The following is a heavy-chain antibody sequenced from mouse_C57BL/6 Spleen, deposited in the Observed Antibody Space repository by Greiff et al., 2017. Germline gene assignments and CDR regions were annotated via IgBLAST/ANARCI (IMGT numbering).Heavy chain of an antibody. CDR1: GFSLTSYG. J-gene: IGHJ2*01. V-gene: IGHV2-2*01. Sequence: QVQLKESGPGLVQPSQSLSITCTVSGFSLTSYGVHWVRQSPGKGLEWLGVIWSGGSTDYNAAFISRLSISKDNSKSQVLFNMNSLQADDTAIYYCARGTTDFDYWGQGPTLTVSS. CDR3: ARGTTDFDY. D-gene: IGHD1-1*01. CDR2: IWSGGST.